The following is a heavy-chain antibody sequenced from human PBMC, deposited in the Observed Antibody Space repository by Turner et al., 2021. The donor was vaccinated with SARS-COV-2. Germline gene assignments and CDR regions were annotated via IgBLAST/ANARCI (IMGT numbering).Heavy chain of an antibody. D-gene: IGHD1-26*01. Sequence: QVQLVESGGGVVQPGRSLRLSCAASGFTFSSYGMHWVRQAPGTGLEWVAVISYDGSDQYYADSVKGRFTISRDNSKNTLYLQMNSLRADDTAVYYCAKESGSYYYYYYGMDVWGQGTTVTVSS. CDR2: ISYDGSDQ. J-gene: IGHJ6*02. V-gene: IGHV3-30*18. CDR1: GFTFSSYG. CDR3: AKESGSYYYYYYGMDV.